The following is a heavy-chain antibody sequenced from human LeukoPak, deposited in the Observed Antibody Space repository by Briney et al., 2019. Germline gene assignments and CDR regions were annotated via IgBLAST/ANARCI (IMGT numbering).Heavy chain of an antibody. CDR1: GFTFSNYE. D-gene: IGHD3-22*01. V-gene: IGHV3-21*01. CDR3: ASGFDYYDSSGDY. Sequence: PGGSLRLSCAASGFTFSNYEVNWVRQAPGKGLEWVSSISSSSSYIYYADSVKGRFTISRDNAKNSLYLQMNSLRTEDTAVYYCASGFDYYDSSGDYWGQGTLVTVSS. CDR2: ISSSSSYI. J-gene: IGHJ4*02.